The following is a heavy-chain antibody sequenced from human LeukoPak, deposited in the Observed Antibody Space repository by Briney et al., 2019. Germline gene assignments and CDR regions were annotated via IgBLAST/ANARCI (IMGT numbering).Heavy chain of an antibody. CDR2: IIPIFGTA. CDR1: GGTFSSYA. D-gene: IGHD3-10*01. Sequence: ASVKVSXKASGGTFSSYAISWVRQAPGQGLEWMGRIIPIFGTANYAQKFQGRVTITTDESTSTAYMELSSLRSEDTAVYYCASEGARWVGFDYWGQGTLVTVSS. J-gene: IGHJ4*02. CDR3: ASEGARWVGFDY. V-gene: IGHV1-69*05.